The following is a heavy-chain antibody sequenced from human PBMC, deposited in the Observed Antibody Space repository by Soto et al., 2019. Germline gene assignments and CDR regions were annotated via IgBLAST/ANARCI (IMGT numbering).Heavy chain of an antibody. J-gene: IGHJ5*02. CDR3: AKTGKDGSWFDP. D-gene: IGHD5-12*01. CDR2: IDWDDDK. CDR1: GLSLSTRGMR. V-gene: IGHV2-70*04. Sequence: SGPTLGNPPRTLPLTCTFSGLSLSTRGMRVSWIGQPPGKALEWLARIDWDDDKFYTTSLRTRLTISKDTSKNQVVLRMTNMDPVDTATYYCAKTGKDGSWFDPWGQGTMVTVSS.